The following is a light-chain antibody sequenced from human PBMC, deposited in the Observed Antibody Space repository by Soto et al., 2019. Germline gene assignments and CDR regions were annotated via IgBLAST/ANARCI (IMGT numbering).Light chain of an antibody. CDR3: QQYNNWPLT. CDR2: GAS. J-gene: IGKJ4*01. Sequence: EIVLTQSPGTLSLSPGERATLSCRASQSVRSDYLAWYQQKPGQAPRLHIYGASTRATGIPDRFSGSGSGTEFTLTISSLQSEDFAVYYCQQYNNWPLTFGGGTKVDI. V-gene: IGKV3D-15*01. CDR1: QSVRSD.